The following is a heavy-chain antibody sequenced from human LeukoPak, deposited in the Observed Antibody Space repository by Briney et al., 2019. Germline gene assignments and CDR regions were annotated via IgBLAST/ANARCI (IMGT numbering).Heavy chain of an antibody. J-gene: IGHJ5*02. CDR2: ISYDGSNK. D-gene: IGHD6-13*01. CDR3: ARDSIAAAREGFDP. CDR1: GFTFSSYA. Sequence: PGGSLRLSCAASGFTFSSYAMHWVRQAPGKGLEWVAVISYDGSNKYYADSVKGRFTISRDNSKNTLYLQMNSLRAEDTAVYYCARDSIAAAREGFDPWGQGTLVTVSS. V-gene: IGHV3-30-3*01.